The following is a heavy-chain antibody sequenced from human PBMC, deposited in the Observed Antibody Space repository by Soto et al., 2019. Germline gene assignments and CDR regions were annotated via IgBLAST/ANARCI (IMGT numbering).Heavy chain of an antibody. Sequence: GGSLRLSCAASGFTFDDYGMSWVRQAPGKGLEWVSGINWNGGSTGYADSVKGRFTISRDNAKNSLYLQMNSLRAEDTALYHCARDIGPNYYGSGGGYYMDVWGKGTTVTVSS. V-gene: IGHV3-20*01. D-gene: IGHD3-10*01. J-gene: IGHJ6*03. CDR3: ARDIGPNYYGSGGGYYMDV. CDR2: INWNGGST. CDR1: GFTFDDYG.